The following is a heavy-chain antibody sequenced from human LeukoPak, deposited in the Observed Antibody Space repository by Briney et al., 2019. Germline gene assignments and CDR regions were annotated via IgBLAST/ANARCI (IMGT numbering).Heavy chain of an antibody. Sequence: SETLSLTCTVSGGSIGSSPYYWGWIRQSPGQGLEWIGSIYYTGTTYYNPSLKSRVTISVDTSKNQFSLKLTSVTAADTAVYDCVRQSSTGSTGNWFDPWGQGTLVTVSS. D-gene: IGHD1-7*01. CDR2: IYYTGTT. CDR1: GGSIGSSPYY. V-gene: IGHV4-39*01. CDR3: VRQSSTGSTGNWFDP. J-gene: IGHJ5*02.